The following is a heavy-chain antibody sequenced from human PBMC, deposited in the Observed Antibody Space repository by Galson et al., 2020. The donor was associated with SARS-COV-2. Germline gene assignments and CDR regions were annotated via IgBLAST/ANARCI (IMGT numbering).Heavy chain of an antibody. D-gene: IGHD3-9*01. CDR1: GGSFSGYY. J-gene: IGHJ4*02. CDR3: ARGLSLRYFDWLSDTFDY. CDR2: INHSGST. V-gene: IGHV4-34*01. Sequence: SETLSLTCAVYGGSFSGYYWSWIRQPPGKGLEWIGEINHSGSTNYNPSLKSRVTISVDTSKNQFSLKLSSVTAADTAVYYCARGLSLRYFDWLSDTFDYWGQGTLVTVSS.